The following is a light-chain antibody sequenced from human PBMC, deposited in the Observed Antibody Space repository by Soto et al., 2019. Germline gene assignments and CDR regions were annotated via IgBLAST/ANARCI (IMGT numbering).Light chain of an antibody. Sequence: QSVLTQPPSASGTPGQRVTISCSGSSSNIGINTVNWYQQLPGTAPKLLIYSSNQRPSGVPDRFSGSKSGTSASLAISGLQSEDEADYYCAAWDDSLNGLVFGGGTKLTVL. CDR2: SSN. CDR3: AAWDDSLNGLV. CDR1: SSNIGINT. V-gene: IGLV1-44*01. J-gene: IGLJ3*02.